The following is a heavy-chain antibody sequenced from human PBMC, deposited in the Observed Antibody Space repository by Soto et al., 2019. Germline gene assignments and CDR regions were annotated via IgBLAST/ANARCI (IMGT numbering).Heavy chain of an antibody. CDR3: ASARHIGP. Sequence: WWSLRLSCSASVFTFGNYWMSWVRQAPGKGPEWVANIKQDGSERNYVDSVKGRFTISRDNAENSLYLQMNSLRVGDTGVYYCASARHIGPWGQGTLVTVSS. J-gene: IGHJ5*02. CDR1: VFTFGNYW. CDR2: IKQDGSER. V-gene: IGHV3-7*01. D-gene: IGHD2-21*01.